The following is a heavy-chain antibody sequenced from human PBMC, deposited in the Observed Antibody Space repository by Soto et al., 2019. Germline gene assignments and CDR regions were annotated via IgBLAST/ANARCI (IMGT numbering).Heavy chain of an antibody. CDR3: ARDLFDY. CDR1: GFTFSNYW. V-gene: IGHV3-7*01. CDR2: INEDGSEK. J-gene: IGHJ4*02. Sequence: EVQLVESGGGWVQPGGSLRLSCAASGFTFSNYWMNWVRKAPGKGLEWVANINEDGSEKYYVDSAKGRFTISRDNAKNSLYLQMSSLRAEDTALYYCARDLFDYWGQGTLVTVSS.